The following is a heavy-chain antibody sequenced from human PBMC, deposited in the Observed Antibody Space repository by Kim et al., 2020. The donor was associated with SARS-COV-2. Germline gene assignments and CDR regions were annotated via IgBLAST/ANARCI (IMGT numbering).Heavy chain of an antibody. J-gene: IGHJ6*02. V-gene: IGHV1-3*01. CDR3: ARDPAAPPSEYYYYGMDV. CDR1: GYTFTSYA. D-gene: IGHD6-13*01. CDR2: INAGNGNT. Sequence: ASVKVSCKASGYTFTSYAMHWVRQAPGQRLEWMGWINAGNGNTKYSQKFQGRVTITRDTSASTAYMELSSLRSEDTAVYYCARDPAAPPSEYYYYGMDVWGQGTTVTVSS.